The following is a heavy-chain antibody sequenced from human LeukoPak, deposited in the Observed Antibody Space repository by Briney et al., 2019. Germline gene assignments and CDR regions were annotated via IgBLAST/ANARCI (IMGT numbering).Heavy chain of an antibody. D-gene: IGHD3-3*01. V-gene: IGHV3-23*01. CDR3: VRGQAMADF. Sequence: GGSLRLSCAASGFSFDIYALSWVRQAPGKGLEWVSAITGSSDTTYHAESLKGRFSISRDNSKNTLYLHMNSLRGDDTAVYYCVRGQAMADFWGQGTLVTVSS. J-gene: IGHJ4*02. CDR1: GFSFDIYA. CDR2: ITGSSDTT.